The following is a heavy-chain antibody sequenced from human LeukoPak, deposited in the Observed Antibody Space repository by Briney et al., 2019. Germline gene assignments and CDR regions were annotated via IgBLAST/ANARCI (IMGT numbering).Heavy chain of an antibody. Sequence: SETLSLTCAVSGVSINTGAYYWGLIRQHPGKGLEWIGNIYYGGSTYYNPSLKSRVTTSLDTSKNQFSLNVASVTPADTAVYYCASSYASGSYFHYWGQGTLVTVSS. V-gene: IGHV4-31*11. J-gene: IGHJ4*02. CDR2: IYYGGST. D-gene: IGHD3-10*01. CDR3: ASSYASGSYFHY. CDR1: GVSINTGAYY.